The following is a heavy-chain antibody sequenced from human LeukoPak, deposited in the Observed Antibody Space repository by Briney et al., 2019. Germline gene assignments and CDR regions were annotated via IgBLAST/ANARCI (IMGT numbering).Heavy chain of an antibody. CDR3: ARDRMGGSFDY. D-gene: IGHD2-15*01. CDR2: ITGDSNTI. Sequence: GGSLRLSCAASGFAFSPYAMTWVRQAPGKGLEWVSFITGDSNTIYYADSMKGRFTVSRDNAENSLYLQMNSLSAEDTAVYYCARDRMGGSFDYWGQGTLVTVSS. J-gene: IGHJ4*02. CDR1: GFAFSPYA. V-gene: IGHV3-48*01.